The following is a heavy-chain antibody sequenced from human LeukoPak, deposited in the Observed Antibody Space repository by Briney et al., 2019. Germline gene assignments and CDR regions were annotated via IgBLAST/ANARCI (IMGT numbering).Heavy chain of an antibody. J-gene: IGHJ4*02. CDR2: IYPGDSDT. CDR1: GYSFTSYW. V-gene: IGHV5-51*01. Sequence: GESLKISCKGSGYSFTSYWIGWVRQMPGKGLEWMGIIYPGDSDTRYSPSFQGQVTISADKSISTAYLQWSSLKASDTAMYYCARGYYGSGIGDYFDYWGQGTLVTVSS. CDR3: ARGYYGSGIGDYFDY. D-gene: IGHD3-10*01.